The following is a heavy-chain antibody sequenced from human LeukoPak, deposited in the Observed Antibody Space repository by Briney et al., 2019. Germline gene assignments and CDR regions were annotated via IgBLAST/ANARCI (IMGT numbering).Heavy chain of an antibody. J-gene: IGHJ6*03. CDR2: FDPEDGET. CDR1: GYTLTELS. Sequence: ASVKVSCKVSGYTLTELSMHWVRQAPGKGLEWMGGFDPEDGETIYAQKFQGRVTMTRDTSISTAYMELSRLRSDDTAVYYCARVRGITEYYYMDVWGKGTTVTVSS. V-gene: IGHV1-24*01. D-gene: IGHD3-10*01. CDR3: ARVRGITEYYYMDV.